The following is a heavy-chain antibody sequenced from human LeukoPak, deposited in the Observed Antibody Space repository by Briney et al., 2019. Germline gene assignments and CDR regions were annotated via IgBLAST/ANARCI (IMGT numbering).Heavy chain of an antibody. D-gene: IGHD3-10*01. Sequence: SVKVSCKASGCTFSSYAISWVRQAPGQGLEWMGGIIPNFGTANYAQKFQGRVTITADESTSTAYMELSSLRSEDTAVYYSARDLVPAAKPSPNDVLLWFGGTSYYYYGMNVWGQGTTVTVSS. V-gene: IGHV1-69*13. CDR2: IIPNFGTA. CDR3: ARDLVPAAKPSPNDVLLWFGGTSYYYYGMNV. CDR1: GCTFSSYA. J-gene: IGHJ6*02.